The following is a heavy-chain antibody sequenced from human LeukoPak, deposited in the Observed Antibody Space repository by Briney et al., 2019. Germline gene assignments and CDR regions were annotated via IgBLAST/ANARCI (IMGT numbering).Heavy chain of an antibody. D-gene: IGHD3-10*01. V-gene: IGHV4-34*01. CDR2: INHSGST. J-gene: IGHJ4*02. CDR3: ASTAMVRGVIIPNDY. Sequence: PSETLSLTCTVSGDSMDTKVYYWSWIRQPPGKGLEWIGEINHSGSTNYNPSLKSRVTISVDTSKNQFSLKLSSVTAADTAVYYCASTAMVRGVIIPNDYWGQGTLVTVSS. CDR1: GDSMDTKVYY.